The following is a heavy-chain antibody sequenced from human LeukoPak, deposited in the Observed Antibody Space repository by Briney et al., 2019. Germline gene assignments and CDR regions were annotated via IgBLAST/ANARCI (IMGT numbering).Heavy chain of an antibody. D-gene: IGHD3-10*01. J-gene: IGHJ4*02. V-gene: IGHV4-59*01. CDR3: ARERYDYGSGSFFDY. CDR1: GGSIVSYH. CDR2: IFYSGST. Sequence: SDTLSLTCTVSGGSIVSYHWTWIRQPPGKGLEWIGYIFYSGSTNYNPSLKSRATISVDTSKNQFSLKLSSVTAADTALYYCARERYDYGSGSFFDYWGQGTLVTVSS.